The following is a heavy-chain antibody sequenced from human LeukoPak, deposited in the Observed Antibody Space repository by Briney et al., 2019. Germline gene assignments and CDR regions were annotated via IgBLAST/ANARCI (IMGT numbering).Heavy chain of an antibody. Sequence: PETLSLTCAVYGGSFSGHYWSWIRQPPGKGLEWIGEINHNGNTNYNPSLKSRVTLSVDTSKNQFSLKLSSVTAADTAVYYCARDGGNTVPMDVWGKGTTVTVSS. V-gene: IGHV4-34*01. CDR2: INHNGNT. CDR1: GGSFSGHY. J-gene: IGHJ6*03. D-gene: IGHD4-23*01. CDR3: ARDGGNTVPMDV.